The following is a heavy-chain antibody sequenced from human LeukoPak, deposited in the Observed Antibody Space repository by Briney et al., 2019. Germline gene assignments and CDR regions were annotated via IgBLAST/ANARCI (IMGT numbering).Heavy chain of an antibody. D-gene: IGHD2-15*01. J-gene: IGHJ3*02. CDR1: GYTFTSYD. Sequence: GASVKVSCKASGYTFTSYDINWVRQATGQGLEWMGWMNPNSGNTGYAQKFQARVSMTRNTSINTAYMELSSLRSEDTAVYYCTRGLVVLSATSWAFDIWGHGTMVTVSS. CDR2: MNPNSGNT. V-gene: IGHV1-8*01. CDR3: TRGLVVLSATSWAFDI.